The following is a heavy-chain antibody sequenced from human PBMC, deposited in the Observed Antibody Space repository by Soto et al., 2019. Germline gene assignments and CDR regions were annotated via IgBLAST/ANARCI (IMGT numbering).Heavy chain of an antibody. CDR2: IYYSGST. CDR1: GGSISSSTYY. V-gene: IGHV4-39*01. CDR3: ARRIDCSGGSCYGVYYYYYYGMDV. Sequence: SETLPLTCTVSGGSISSSTYYWGWIRQPPGKGLEWIGSIYYSGSTYYNPSLKSRVTISVDTSKNQCSLKRSFVTAADTAVYYCARRIDCSGGSCYGVYYYYYYGMDVWGQGTTVTVSS. D-gene: IGHD2-15*01. J-gene: IGHJ6*02.